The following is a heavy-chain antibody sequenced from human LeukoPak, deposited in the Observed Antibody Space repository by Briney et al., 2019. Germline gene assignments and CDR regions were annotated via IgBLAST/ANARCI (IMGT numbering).Heavy chain of an antibody. CDR1: GYSISSGYY. J-gene: IGHJ3*02. V-gene: IGHV4-38-2*02. CDR2: IYHSGST. Sequence: PSETLSLTCTVSGYSISSGYYWGWIRQPPGKGLEWIGSIYHSGSTYYNPSLKSRVTISVDTSKNQFSLKLSSVTAADTAVYYCARDRIDYWDAFDIWGQGTMVTVSS. CDR3: ARDRIDYWDAFDI. D-gene: IGHD4-11*01.